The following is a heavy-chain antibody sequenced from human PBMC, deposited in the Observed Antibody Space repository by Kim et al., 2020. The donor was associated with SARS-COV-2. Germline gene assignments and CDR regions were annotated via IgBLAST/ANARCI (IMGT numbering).Heavy chain of an antibody. CDR2: ISYDGSNK. V-gene: IGHV3-30*04. Sequence: GGSLRLSCAASGFTFSSYAIHWVRQAPGKGLEWVAVISYDGSNKYYADSVKGRFTISRDNSKNTLSLQMNSLRAEDTAVYYCARPNSGSYYSYFDYWGQGTLVTVSS. J-gene: IGHJ4*02. CDR1: GFTFSSYA. D-gene: IGHD1-26*01. CDR3: ARPNSGSYYSYFDY.